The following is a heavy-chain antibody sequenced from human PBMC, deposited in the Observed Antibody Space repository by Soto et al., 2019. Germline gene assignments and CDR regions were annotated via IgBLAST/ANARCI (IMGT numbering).Heavy chain of an antibody. CDR1: GFTVSSHA. CDR2: VTADGGT. Sequence: EVQVLESGGGLVQPGGSLRLSCEGSGFTVSSHAMTWIRQAPGKGPEWVSTVTADGGTYYADSVNGRFAMSRDTSENTLYLQINSLGAEATAAYYCAPHVSCSGGSCQYDAFAIRGQGTMVTVS. CDR3: APHVSCSGGSCQYDAFAI. D-gene: IGHD2-15*01. J-gene: IGHJ3*02. V-gene: IGHV3-23*01.